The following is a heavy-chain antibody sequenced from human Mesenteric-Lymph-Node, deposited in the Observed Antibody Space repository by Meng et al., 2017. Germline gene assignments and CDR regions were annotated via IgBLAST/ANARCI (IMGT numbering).Heavy chain of an antibody. V-gene: IGHV1-2*06. Sequence: ASVKVSCKASGYTFTGYYMHWVRQAPGQGLEWMGRINPNSGGTNYAQKFQGRVTMTRDTSISTAYMELSRLRSDDTAVYYCARVAVVVPSPDDYWGQGTLVTVSS. CDR3: ARVAVVVPSPDDY. D-gene: IGHD2-2*01. CDR2: INPNSGGT. J-gene: IGHJ4*02. CDR1: GYTFTGYY.